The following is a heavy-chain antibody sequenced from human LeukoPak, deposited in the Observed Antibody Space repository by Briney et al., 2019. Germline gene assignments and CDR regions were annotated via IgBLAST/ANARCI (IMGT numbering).Heavy chain of an antibody. CDR2: INHSGST. V-gene: IGHV4-34*01. CDR1: GGSFSGYY. J-gene: IGHJ4*02. D-gene: IGHD2/OR15-2a*01. CDR3: ADPPPRNTVDF. Sequence: SETLSLTCAVYGGSFSGYYWSWIRQPPGKGLEWIGEINHSGSTNYNPSLKSRVTISLDTSKNQFSLKPSSVTAADTAVYYCADPPPRNTVDFWAKGPLVPVSS.